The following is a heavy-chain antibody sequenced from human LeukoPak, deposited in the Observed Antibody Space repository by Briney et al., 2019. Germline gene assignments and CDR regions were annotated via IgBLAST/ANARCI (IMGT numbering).Heavy chain of an antibody. CDR3: TRGRDGPPVIWFDR. V-gene: IGHV3-49*04. J-gene: IGHJ5*02. Sequence: GGSLRLSSTVSRFTLGDYAMSWVRQAPGKGREWEGFIRSKAYGGTPEYAASVKGRFTISRDDSKSIAYPQMNSLKPEDTAVYYCTRGRDGPPVIWFDRWGEGSLVSVSS. D-gene: IGHD4-11*01. CDR2: IRSKAYGGTP. CDR1: RFTLGDYA.